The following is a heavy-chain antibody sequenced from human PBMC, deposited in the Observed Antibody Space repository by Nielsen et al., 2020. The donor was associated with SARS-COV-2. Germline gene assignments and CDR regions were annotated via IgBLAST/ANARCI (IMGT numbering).Heavy chain of an antibody. CDR3: AVVGATTLGAFDI. CDR1: GFTFSSYS. D-gene: IGHD1-26*01. J-gene: IGHJ3*02. Sequence: GESLKISCAASGFTFSSYSMNWVRQAPGKGLEWVSSISSSSSYIYYADSVKGRFTISRDNAKNSLYLQMNSLRAEDTAVYYCAVVGATTLGAFDIWGQGTMVTVSS. CDR2: ISSSSSYI. V-gene: IGHV3-21*04.